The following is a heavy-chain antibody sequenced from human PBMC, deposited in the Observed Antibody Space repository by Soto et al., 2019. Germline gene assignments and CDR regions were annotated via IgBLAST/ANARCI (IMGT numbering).Heavy chain of an antibody. D-gene: IGHD6-19*01. J-gene: IGHJ4*02. CDR1: GYSITSGSY. CDR3: ARRIAVAGTDYFDY. V-gene: IGHV4-38-2*01. Sequence: SETLSLTCGVSGYSITSGSYWGWIRQPPGKGLEWIGNIFHNGGTYDNPSRRGRLTMSVDTSKNQFSLKLSSVTAADTAVYYCARRIAVAGTDYFDYWGPGTLVTVS. CDR2: IFHNGGT.